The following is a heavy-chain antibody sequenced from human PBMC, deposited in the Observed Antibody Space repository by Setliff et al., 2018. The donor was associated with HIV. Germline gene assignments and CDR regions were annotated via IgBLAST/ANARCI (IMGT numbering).Heavy chain of an antibody. D-gene: IGHD6-19*01. CDR3: ARRRGQKATGWYYFDF. Sequence: PSETLSLTCTVSGYPISSGYYWGWIRQPPGKGLEWIGSIYHSGTTYYNPSLKSRVSISVDTSKRQFSLKLTSVTAGDSALYYCARRRGQKATGWYYFDFWGQGALVTVSS. J-gene: IGHJ4*02. CDR1: GYPISSGYY. CDR2: IYHSGTT. V-gene: IGHV4-38-2*02.